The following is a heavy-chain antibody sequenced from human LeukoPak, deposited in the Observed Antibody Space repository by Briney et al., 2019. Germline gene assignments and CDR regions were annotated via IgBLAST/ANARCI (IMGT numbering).Heavy chain of an antibody. CDR3: ARGLGAGYYYYYYMDV. V-gene: IGHV4-34*01. CDR2: INHSGST. D-gene: IGHD1-26*01. J-gene: IGHJ6*03. CDR1: GGSFGGYY. Sequence: SETLSLTCAVYGGSFGGYYWSWIRQPPGKGLEWIGEINHSGSTNYNPSLKSRVTISVDTSKNQFSLKLSSVTAADTAVYYCARGLGAGYYYYYYMDVWGKGTTVTVSS.